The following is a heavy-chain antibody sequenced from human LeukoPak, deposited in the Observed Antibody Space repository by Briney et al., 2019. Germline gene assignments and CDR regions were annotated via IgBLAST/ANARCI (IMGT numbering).Heavy chain of an antibody. CDR1: GDSISSYY. CDR3: ATGGGLAVSHV. V-gene: IGHV4-4*08. D-gene: IGHD5/OR15-5a*01. CDR2: FYNSGST. J-gene: IGHJ4*02. Sequence: PSETLSLTCTVPGDSISSYYWSWIRQPPGKGLEWIGHFYNSGSTNYNPSLKSRVAISGDTSKNQFSLKLSSVTAADTAVYFCATGGGLAVSHVWGQGTLVTVSS.